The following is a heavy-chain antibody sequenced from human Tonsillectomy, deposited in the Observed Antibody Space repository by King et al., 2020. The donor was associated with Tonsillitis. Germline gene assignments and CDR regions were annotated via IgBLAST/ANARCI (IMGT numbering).Heavy chain of an antibody. CDR3: ARTLSWDLLNL. D-gene: IGHD1-26*01. CDR1: GFTFSTYW. CDR2: INTDGSST. J-gene: IGHJ5*02. V-gene: IGHV3-74*01. Sequence: VQLVESGGGLVQPGGSLRLSCAASGFTFSTYWMHWVRQAPGKGLVWVSRINTDGSSTNYADSVKGRFTISRDNAKNTLYLQLNSLRADETAVYYCARTLSWDLLNLWGQGTLVSVSS.